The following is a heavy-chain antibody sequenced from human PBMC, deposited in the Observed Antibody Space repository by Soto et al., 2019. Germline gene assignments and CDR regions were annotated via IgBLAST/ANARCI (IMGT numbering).Heavy chain of an antibody. Sequence: ASVKVSCKASGGTFSSYTISWVRQAPGQGLEWMGRIIPILGIANYAQKFQGRVTITADKSTSTAYMELSSLRSEDTAVYYCARYVNKHGDYEIGFDYWGQGTLVPVSS. CDR2: IIPILGIA. CDR1: GGTFSSYT. V-gene: IGHV1-69*02. J-gene: IGHJ4*02. CDR3: ARYVNKHGDYEIGFDY. D-gene: IGHD4-17*01.